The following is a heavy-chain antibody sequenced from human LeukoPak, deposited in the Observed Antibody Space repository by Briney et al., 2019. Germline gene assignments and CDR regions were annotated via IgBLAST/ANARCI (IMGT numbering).Heavy chain of an antibody. CDR2: INSDGSST. J-gene: IGHJ6*03. Sequence: PGGSLRLSCAASGFTFSSYWMHWVRQAPGKGLVWVSRINSDGSSTSYADSVKGRFTISRDNAKNTLYLQMNSLRAEDTAVYYCAKADRYYYYMDVWGKGTTATVSS. CDR1: GFTFSSYW. CDR3: AKADRYYYYMDV. V-gene: IGHV3-74*01.